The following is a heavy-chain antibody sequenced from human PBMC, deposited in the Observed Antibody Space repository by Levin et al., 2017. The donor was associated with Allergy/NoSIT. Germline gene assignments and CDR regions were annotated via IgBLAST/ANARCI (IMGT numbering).Heavy chain of an antibody. CDR2: ISGSGGST. J-gene: IGHJ4*02. CDR1: GFTFSSYA. Sequence: HAGGSLRLSCAASGFTFSSYAMSWVRQAPGKGLEWVSAISGSGGSTYYADSVKGRFTISRDNSKNTLYLQMNSLRAEDTAVYYCAKSSQGVNWGIDYWGQGTLVTVSS. CDR3: AKSSQGVNWGIDY. D-gene: IGHD7-27*01. V-gene: IGHV3-23*01.